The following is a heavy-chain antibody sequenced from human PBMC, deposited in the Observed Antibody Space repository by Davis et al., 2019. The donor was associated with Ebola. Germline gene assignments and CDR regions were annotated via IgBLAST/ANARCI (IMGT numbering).Heavy chain of an antibody. CDR3: ARVFHDSSGFYFYFDY. CDR1: GGSFSGYY. D-gene: IGHD3-22*01. Sequence: PSETLSLTCAVYGGSFSGYYWSWIRQPPGKGLEWIGEINHSGSTNYNPSLKSRVTISVDTSKNQFSLKLSSVTAADTAVFYCARVFHDSSGFYFYFDYWGPGILVTVSS. CDR2: INHSGST. V-gene: IGHV4-34*01. J-gene: IGHJ4*01.